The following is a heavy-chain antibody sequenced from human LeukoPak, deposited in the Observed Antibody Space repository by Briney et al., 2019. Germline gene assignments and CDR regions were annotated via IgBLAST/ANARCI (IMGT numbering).Heavy chain of an antibody. CDR1: GFSFSTYN. D-gene: IGHD3-10*02. J-gene: IGHJ6*04. Sequence: PGGSLRLSCEASGFSFSTYNMNWVRQAPGQRLEWISSITSSSRYVFYADSVRGRFTISRDNTKNSLYLQIDSLRAEDTAVYYCAELGITMIGGVWGKGTTVTISS. CDR2: ITSSSRYV. V-gene: IGHV3-21*01. CDR3: AELGITMIGGV.